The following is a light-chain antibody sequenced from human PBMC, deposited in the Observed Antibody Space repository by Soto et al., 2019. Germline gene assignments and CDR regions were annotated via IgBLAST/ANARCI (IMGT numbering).Light chain of an antibody. CDR1: RSINIF. CDR3: QQGYGTPLT. V-gene: IGKV1-39*01. CDR2: SAS. Sequence: DIQMTQSPFSLSASVGDRVTITCRASRSINIFLNWYQQKPGGAPKLLIYSASTLQTGVPSRFTGSGSGTDFTLSISSLQPEDTATYYCQQGYGTPLTFGQGTRLEIK. J-gene: IGKJ5*01.